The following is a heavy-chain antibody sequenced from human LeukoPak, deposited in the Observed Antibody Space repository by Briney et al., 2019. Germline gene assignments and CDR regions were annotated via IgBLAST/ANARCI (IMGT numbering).Heavy chain of an antibody. D-gene: IGHD5-18*01. Sequence: SETLSLTCAVSGGSFSGYYWSWIRQPPGKGLEWIGEINHSGSTNYNPSLKSRVTISVDTSKNQFSLKLSSVTAADTAVYYCARLLDVDTFWGQGTLVTVSS. CDR1: GGSFSGYY. J-gene: IGHJ4*02. CDR2: INHSGST. V-gene: IGHV4-34*01. CDR3: ARLLDVDTF.